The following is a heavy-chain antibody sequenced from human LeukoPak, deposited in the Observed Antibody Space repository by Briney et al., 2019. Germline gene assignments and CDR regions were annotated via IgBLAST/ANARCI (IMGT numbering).Heavy chain of an antibody. CDR2: MNPNSGNT. CDR3: AMFGGMVRGLIDY. D-gene: IGHD3-10*01. V-gene: IGHV1-8*01. Sequence: ASVKVSCRASGYTFTSYDINWVRQATGQGLEWMGWMNPNSGNTGYAQKFQGRVTMTRNTSISTAYMELSSLRSEDTAVYYCAMFGGMVRGLIDYWGQGTLVTVSS. CDR1: GYTFTSYD. J-gene: IGHJ4*02.